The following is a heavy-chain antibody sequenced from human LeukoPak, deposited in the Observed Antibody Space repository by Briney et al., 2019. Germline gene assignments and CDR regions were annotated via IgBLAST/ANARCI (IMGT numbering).Heavy chain of an antibody. CDR2: VSSSGGSS. Sequence: GGSLRLSCAASGFTFSNYAMSWVRQAPGKGLEWVSAVSSSGGSSDYADSVKGRFTISRDNSKNTLYLQMNSLRAEDTAVYYCAREGKPNYWGQGTLVTVSS. CDR3: AREGKPNY. CDR1: GFTFSNYA. V-gene: IGHV3-23*01. J-gene: IGHJ4*02.